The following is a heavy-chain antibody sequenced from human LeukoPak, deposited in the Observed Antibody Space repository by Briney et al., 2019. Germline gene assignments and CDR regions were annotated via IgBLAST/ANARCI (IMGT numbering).Heavy chain of an antibody. D-gene: IGHD4-23*01. V-gene: IGHV4-30-4*08. CDR1: GGSISSGGYY. CDR2: IYYSGST. Sequence: NPSQTLSLTCTVSGGSISSGGYYWSWIRQHPGKGLEWIGYIYYSGSTYYNPSLKSRVTISVDTSKNQFSLKLSSVTAADTAVYYCARYYGGNSNFDYWGQGTLVTVSS. J-gene: IGHJ4*02. CDR3: ARYYGGNSNFDY.